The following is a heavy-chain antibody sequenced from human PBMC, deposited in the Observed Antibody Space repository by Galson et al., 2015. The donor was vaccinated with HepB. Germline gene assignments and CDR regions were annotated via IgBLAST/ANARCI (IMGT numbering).Heavy chain of an antibody. J-gene: IGHJ6*03. CDR1: GYTFTSFY. CDR3: ARCRVGHCSSTSCDGGDYYYYHMDV. V-gene: IGHV1-46*01. Sequence: SVKVSCKASGYTFTSFYVYWVRQAPGQGLEWMGVISPSGGSTTYAQKFQGRVTMTSDTSTSTVYMELSSLRSEDTAVYYCARCRVGHCSSTSCDGGDYYYYHMDVWGKGTTVTVSS. CDR2: ISPSGGST. D-gene: IGHD2-2*03.